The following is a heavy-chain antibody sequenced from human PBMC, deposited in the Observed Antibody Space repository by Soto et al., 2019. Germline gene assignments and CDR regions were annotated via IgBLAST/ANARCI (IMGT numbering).Heavy chain of an antibody. CDR3: ASQAEGGYNYRY. CDR2: INAGNGNT. Sequence: QVQLVQSGAEVKKPGASVKVSCKASGYTFTSYAMHWVRQAPGQRLEWMGWINAGNGNTKYSQKFQGRVTITRDTSASTAYMELSSLRSEDTAVYYCASQAEGGYNYRYSGQGTLVTVSS. D-gene: IGHD5-12*01. V-gene: IGHV1-3*01. CDR1: GYTFTSYA. J-gene: IGHJ4*02.